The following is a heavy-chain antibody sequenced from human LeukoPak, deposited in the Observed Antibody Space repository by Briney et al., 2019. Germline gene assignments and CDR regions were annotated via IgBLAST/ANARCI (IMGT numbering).Heavy chain of an antibody. CDR2: IKQDGSEK. Sequence: GGSLRLSCAASGFTFSSSWMSWVRQAPGKGLEWVANIKQDGSEKYYVDSVKGRFTISRDNAKNLLSLQMNSLRAEDTAVYYCAREAWSSAWYWGQGTLVTVSS. CDR1: GFTFSSSW. J-gene: IGHJ4*02. V-gene: IGHV3-7*03. D-gene: IGHD6-19*01. CDR3: AREAWSSAWY.